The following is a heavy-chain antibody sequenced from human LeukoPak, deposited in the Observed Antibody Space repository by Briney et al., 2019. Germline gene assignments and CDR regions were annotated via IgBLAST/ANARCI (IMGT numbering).Heavy chain of an antibody. V-gene: IGHV4-34*01. Sequence: LSLTCAVXXGSFSGYYWSWIRQPPGKGLEWIGEINHSGGTNYNPSLKSRVTISVDTSKNQFSLKLSSVTAADTAVYYCARREIRDGYNFWGQGTLVTVSS. J-gene: IGHJ4*02. CDR1: XGSFSGYY. D-gene: IGHD5-24*01. CDR2: INHSGGT. CDR3: ARREIRDGYNF.